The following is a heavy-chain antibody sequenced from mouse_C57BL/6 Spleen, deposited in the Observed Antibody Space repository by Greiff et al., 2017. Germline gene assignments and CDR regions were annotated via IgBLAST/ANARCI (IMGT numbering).Heavy chain of an antibody. Sequence: QVQLKQPGAELVKPGASVKVSCKASGYTFTSYWMHWVKQRPGQGLEWIGRIHPSDSDTNYNQKFKGKATLTVDKSSSTAYMQLSSLTSEDSAVYYCAIPPALYTVRGTWYFDVWGTGTTVTVSS. CDR3: AIPPALYTVRGTWYFDV. J-gene: IGHJ1*03. CDR1: GYTFTSYW. V-gene: IGHV1-74*01. D-gene: IGHD2-12*01. CDR2: IHPSDSDT.